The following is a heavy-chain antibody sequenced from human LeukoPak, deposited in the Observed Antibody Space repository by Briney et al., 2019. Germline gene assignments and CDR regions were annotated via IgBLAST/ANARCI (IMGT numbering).Heavy chain of an antibody. CDR1: GGSFSGYY. D-gene: IGHD3-10*01. CDR3: ARPSSYYYGSGSYYGFDY. V-gene: IGHV4-34*01. J-gene: IGHJ4*02. CDR2: INHSGST. Sequence: SETLSLTCAVYGGSFSGYYWSWIRQPPGKGLEWIGEINHSGSTNYNPSLKSRVTISVDTSKNQFSLKLSSVTAADTAVYYCARPSSYYYGSGSYYGFDYWGQGTLVTVSS.